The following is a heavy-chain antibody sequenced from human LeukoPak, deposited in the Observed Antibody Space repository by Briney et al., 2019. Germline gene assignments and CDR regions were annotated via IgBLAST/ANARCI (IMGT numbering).Heavy chain of an antibody. CDR1: GGSFSDYY. CDR3: TSHYSSESYRYTGSFDY. D-gene: IGHD3-16*02. V-gene: IGHV4-34*01. Sequence: SETLSLTCAVYGGSFSDYYWSWIRQTPGKGLEWIGEINHSGSTNYNPSLKSRVSISADTSKNQFSLKLNSVTAADAAIYYCTSHYSSESYRYTGSFDYWGQGTLVTVSS. J-gene: IGHJ4*02. CDR2: INHSGST.